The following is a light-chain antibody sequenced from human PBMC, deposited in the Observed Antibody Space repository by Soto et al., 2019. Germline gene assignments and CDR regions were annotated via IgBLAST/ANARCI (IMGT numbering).Light chain of an antibody. J-gene: IGKJ2*01. V-gene: IGKV4-1*01. CDR3: HQYYTTPQT. CDR2: WAS. Sequence: VVTQSPSSLAVSLGERATVNCRSSQILLYNSTNKSYLAWYQKKPGHPPKLLVHWASVREAGVPDRFSGGGSGTDFTLTISSLQAEDVAVYYCHQYYTTPQTFGQGTQL. CDR1: QILLYNSTNKSY.